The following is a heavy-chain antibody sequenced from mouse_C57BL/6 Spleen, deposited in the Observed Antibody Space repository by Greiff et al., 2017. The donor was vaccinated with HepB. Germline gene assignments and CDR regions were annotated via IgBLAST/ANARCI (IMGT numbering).Heavy chain of an antibody. Sequence: QVQLQQSGAELVKPGASVKISCKASGYAFSSYWMNWVKQRPGKGLEWIGQIYPGDGDTNYNGKFKGKATLTADKSSSTAYMQLSSLTSEESAVYFCAPYGSSYQAWFAYWGQGTLVTVSA. V-gene: IGHV1-80*01. CDR1: GYAFSSYW. D-gene: IGHD1-1*01. J-gene: IGHJ3*01. CDR2: IYPGDGDT. CDR3: APYGSSYQAWFAY.